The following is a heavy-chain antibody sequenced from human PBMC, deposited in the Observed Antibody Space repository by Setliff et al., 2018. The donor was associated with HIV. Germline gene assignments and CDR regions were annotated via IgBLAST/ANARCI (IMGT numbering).Heavy chain of an antibody. Sequence: SETLSLTCTVSGGSISSGGFYWYWIRQPAGKGLEWIGRIYTSGTTNYNPSLKSRVTISMDTSKSQFSLRLTSVTAADPAVYYCAGQDIGAVPALGAFDIWGQGTMVTVSS. CDR1: GGSISSGGFY. CDR3: AGQDIGAVPALGAFDI. J-gene: IGHJ3*02. V-gene: IGHV4-61*02. CDR2: IYTSGTT. D-gene: IGHD2-2*01.